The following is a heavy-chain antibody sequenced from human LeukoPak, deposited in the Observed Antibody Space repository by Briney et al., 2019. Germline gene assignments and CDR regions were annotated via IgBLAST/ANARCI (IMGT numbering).Heavy chain of an antibody. J-gene: IGHJ4*02. CDR2: INLYNGAT. CDR1: GYSFTAYY. CDR3: ASWAGGNEPVASFDY. V-gene: IGHV1-2*02. D-gene: IGHD1-14*01. Sequence: ASEKVSCKPTGYSFTAYYIFWMRQAPRQGLECMGWINLYNGATKYAQRFQSRVTMTRDTSISTAYMELSRLRSDDTATYYCASWAGGNEPVASFDYWGQGTLVTVSS.